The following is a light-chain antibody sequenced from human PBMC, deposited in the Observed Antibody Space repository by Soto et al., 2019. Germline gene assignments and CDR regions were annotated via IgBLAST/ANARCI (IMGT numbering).Light chain of an antibody. V-gene: IGKV3-20*01. J-gene: IGKJ3*01. CDR3: QQYGSSPFT. Sequence: EIVLTQSPGTLALSPGERATLSCRASQSVNSNYLTWYQQKRGQAPRLLIHGASSRATGIPDRFSGSGSGTDFTLNISRLEPEDFAVYYCQQYGSSPFTFGPGTKVGIK. CDR2: GAS. CDR1: QSVNSNY.